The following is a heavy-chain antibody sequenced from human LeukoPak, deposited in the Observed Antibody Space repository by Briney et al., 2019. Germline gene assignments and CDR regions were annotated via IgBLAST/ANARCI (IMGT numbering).Heavy chain of an antibody. Sequence: GASVKVSCKASGYTFTSYDINWVRQATGQGLEWMGWMNPNSGNTGYAQKFQGRVTITRNTSISTAYMELSSLRSEDTAVYYCARGLGSCSGGSCYQPRLRDYYYYMDVWGKGTTVTVSS. D-gene: IGHD2-15*01. J-gene: IGHJ6*03. CDR2: MNPNSGNT. CDR1: GYTFTSYD. V-gene: IGHV1-8*03. CDR3: ARGLGSCSGGSCYQPRLRDYYYYMDV.